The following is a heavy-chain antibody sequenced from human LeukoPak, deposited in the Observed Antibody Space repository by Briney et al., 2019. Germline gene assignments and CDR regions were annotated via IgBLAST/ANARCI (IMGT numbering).Heavy chain of an antibody. CDR3: TTDLRWELPPLDY. V-gene: IGHV3-15*01. CDR1: GFTFSNAW. J-gene: IGHJ4*02. D-gene: IGHD1-26*01. Sequence: GGSLRLSCAASGFTFSNAWMSWVRQAPGKGLEWVGRIRSKTDGGTTDYAAPVKGRFTISRDDSKNTLYLQMNSLKTEDTDVYYCTTDLRWELPPLDYWGQGNLV. CDR2: IRSKTDGGTT.